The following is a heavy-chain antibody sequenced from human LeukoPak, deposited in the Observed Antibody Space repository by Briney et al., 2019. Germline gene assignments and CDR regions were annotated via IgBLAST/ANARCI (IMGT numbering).Heavy chain of an antibody. Sequence: GRSLRLSCAASGFTFSSYAMHWVRQAPGKGLEWVAVISYDGSNKYYADSVKGRFTISRDNSKNTLYLQMNSLRAEDTAVYYCARDWGSGWYYYYGMDVWGKGPTVTVSS. CDR1: GFTFSSYA. CDR2: ISYDGSNK. J-gene: IGHJ6*04. V-gene: IGHV3-30*04. CDR3: ARDWGSGWYYYYGMDV. D-gene: IGHD6-19*01.